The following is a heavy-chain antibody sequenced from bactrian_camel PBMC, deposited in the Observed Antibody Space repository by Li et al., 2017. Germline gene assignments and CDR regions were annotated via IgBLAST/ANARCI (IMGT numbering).Heavy chain of an antibody. Sequence: QVQLVESGGGSVQTGGSLTLTCAASGHIPWSSSMAWFRQAPGKERERVAGFSPNAVTDYADSVKGRFTISKDSRDFLNLEMSNLQPEDTAMYYCAAVGTGRGGICRWGDKRDGNMGYWGQGTQVTVS. CDR2: FSPNAVT. CDR3: AAVGTGRGGICRWGDKRDGNMGY. J-gene: IGHJ6*01. V-gene: IGHV3S53*01. D-gene: IGHD2*01. CDR1: GHIPWSSS.